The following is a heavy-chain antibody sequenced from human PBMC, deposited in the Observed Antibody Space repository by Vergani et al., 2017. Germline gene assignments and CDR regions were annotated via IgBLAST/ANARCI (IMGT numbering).Heavy chain of an antibody. J-gene: IGHJ6*02. CDR2: IYPGDSDT. V-gene: IGHV5-51*01. CDR3: ARTLCSGGSCVGYYYYGMDV. CDR1: GYSFTSYW. D-gene: IGHD2-15*01. Sequence: EVQLVQSGAEVKKPGESLKISCKGSGYSFTSYWIGWVRQMPGKGLEWMGIIYPGDSDTRYSPSFQGQVTISADKSISTAYLQWSSLKASDTAMYYWARTLCSGGSCVGYYYYGMDVWGQGTTVTVSS.